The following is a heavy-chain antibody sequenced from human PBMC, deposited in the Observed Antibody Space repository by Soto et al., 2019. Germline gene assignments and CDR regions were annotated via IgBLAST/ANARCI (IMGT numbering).Heavy chain of an antibody. CDR2: INPSGGST. CDR3: AREVGEYYYGSGSYNWFDP. J-gene: IGHJ5*02. V-gene: IGHV1-46*03. Sequence: ASVKVSCKASGYTFTSYYMHWVRQAPGQGLEWMGIINPSGGSTSYAQKFQGRVTMTRDTSTSTVYMELSSLGSEDTAVYYCAREVGEYYYGSGSYNWFDPWGQGTLVTVSS. D-gene: IGHD3-10*01. CDR1: GYTFTSYY.